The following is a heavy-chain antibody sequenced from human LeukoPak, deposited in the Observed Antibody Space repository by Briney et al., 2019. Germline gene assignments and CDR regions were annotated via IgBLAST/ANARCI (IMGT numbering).Heavy chain of an antibody. D-gene: IGHD2-2*02. CDR3: ARVDCSSTSCYTFNPPWFDP. CDR2: IYYSGST. Sequence: SETLSLTCTVSGGSISSYYWSWIRQPPGKGLEWIGYIYYSGSTYYNPSLKSRVTISVDTSKNQFSLKLSSVTAADTTVYYCARVDCSSTSCYTFNPPWFDPWGQGTLVTVSS. J-gene: IGHJ5*02. V-gene: IGHV4-59*12. CDR1: GGSISSYY.